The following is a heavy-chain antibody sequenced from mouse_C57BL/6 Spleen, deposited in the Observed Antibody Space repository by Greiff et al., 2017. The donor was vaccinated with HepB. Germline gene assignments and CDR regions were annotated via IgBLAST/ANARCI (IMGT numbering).Heavy chain of an antibody. J-gene: IGHJ3*01. Sequence: EVMLVESGGGLVQPGGSLKLSCAASGFTFSDYYMYWVRQTPEKRLEWVAYISNGGGSTYYPDTVKGRFTSSRDNAKNTLYLQMSRLKSEDTAMYYRARHEDGSSPAWFAYWGQGTLVTVSA. CDR1: GFTFSDYY. V-gene: IGHV5-12*01. CDR2: ISNGGGST. CDR3: ARHEDGSSPAWFAY. D-gene: IGHD1-1*01.